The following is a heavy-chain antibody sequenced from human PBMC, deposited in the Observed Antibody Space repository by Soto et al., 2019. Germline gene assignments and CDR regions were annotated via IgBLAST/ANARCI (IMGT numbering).Heavy chain of an antibody. J-gene: IGHJ3*02. D-gene: IGHD3-22*01. Sequence: PGGSLRLSCSASGFTFSSYAMHWVSQAPGKGLEYVSAISSNGGSTYYADSVKGRFTISRDNSKNTLYLQMSSLRAEDTAVYYCVKDLRTQGEQLRITMIVVGSRYAFDIWGQGTMVTVSS. CDR3: VKDLRTQGEQLRITMIVVGSRYAFDI. CDR2: ISSNGGST. V-gene: IGHV3-64D*08. CDR1: GFTFSSYA.